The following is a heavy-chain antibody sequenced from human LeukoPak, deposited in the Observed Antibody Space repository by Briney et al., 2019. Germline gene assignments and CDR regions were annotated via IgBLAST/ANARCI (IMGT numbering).Heavy chain of an antibody. V-gene: IGHV3-48*04. Sequence: GGTLRLSCAASGFSFSSYGISWVRQAPGKGLEWVSYIRSTGSSTAYADSVKGRFAISRDNAKNSLYLQMNGLRVEDTAVYYCARVYYASWSGQPLSQHWLDPWGQGTLVTVSS. J-gene: IGHJ5*02. CDR2: IRSTGSST. CDR1: GFSFSSYG. D-gene: IGHD3-3*01. CDR3: ARVYYASWSGQPLSQHWLDP.